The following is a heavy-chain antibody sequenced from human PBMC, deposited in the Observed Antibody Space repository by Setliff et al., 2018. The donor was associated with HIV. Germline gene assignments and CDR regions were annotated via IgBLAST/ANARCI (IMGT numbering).Heavy chain of an antibody. CDR2: IYYSGST. CDR3: ARAHIGIAARWSGWFDP. Sequence: SETLSLTCTVSGGSISSGSYYWSWIRQPAGKGLEWIGYIYYSGSTNYNPSLKSRDTISVDTSKNQFSLKLSSVTAADTAVYYCARAHIGIAARWSGWFDPWGQGTLVTVSS. CDR1: GGSISSGSYY. D-gene: IGHD6-6*01. V-gene: IGHV4-61*10. J-gene: IGHJ5*02.